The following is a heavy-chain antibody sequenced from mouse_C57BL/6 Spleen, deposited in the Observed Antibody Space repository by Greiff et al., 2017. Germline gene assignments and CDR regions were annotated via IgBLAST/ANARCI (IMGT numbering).Heavy chain of an antibody. V-gene: IGHV1-19*01. D-gene: IGHD2-5*01. CDR3: ARSRDYSNWYFDV. CDR2: INPYNGGT. CDR1: GYTFTDYY. Sequence: VQLQQSGPVLVKPGASVKMSCKASGYTFTDYYMNWVKQSHGKSLEWIGVINPYNGGTSYNQKFKGKATLTVDKSSSTAYMELNSLTSEDSAVYYCARSRDYSNWYFDVWGTGTTVTVSS. J-gene: IGHJ1*03.